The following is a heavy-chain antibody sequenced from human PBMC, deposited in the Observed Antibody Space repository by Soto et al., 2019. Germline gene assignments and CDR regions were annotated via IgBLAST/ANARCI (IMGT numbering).Heavy chain of an antibody. J-gene: IGHJ6*01. D-gene: IGHD6-19*01. CDR1: GFTFSSYA. CDR2: ISYDGSNK. Sequence: LRLSCAASGFTFSSYAMHWVRQAPGKGLEWVAVISYDGSNKYYADSVKGRFTISRDNSKNTLYLQMNSLRAEDTAVYYCARDRPAGPALYSSGWYVKYYYYGMDV. CDR3: ARDRPAGPALYSSGWYVKYYYYGMDV. V-gene: IGHV3-30-3*01.